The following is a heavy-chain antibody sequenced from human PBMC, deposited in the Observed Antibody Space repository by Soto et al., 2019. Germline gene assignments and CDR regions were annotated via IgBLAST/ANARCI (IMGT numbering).Heavy chain of an antibody. CDR1: AFTVSTYG. Sequence: EVQLLESGGGLVQPGGSLRLSCAASAFTVSTYGVTWVRQAPGKGLEWVSGFTGVIGTTHYADSVKGRFTITRDNSNNSVYLQMNSLKVEDTAVYYCTRWNGYGDYWGRGTLVTVSS. J-gene: IGHJ4*02. D-gene: IGHD1-1*01. CDR2: FTGVIGTT. V-gene: IGHV3-23*01. CDR3: TRWNGYGDY.